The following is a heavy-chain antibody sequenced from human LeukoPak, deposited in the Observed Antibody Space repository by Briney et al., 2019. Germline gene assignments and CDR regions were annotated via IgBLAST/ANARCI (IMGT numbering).Heavy chain of an antibody. V-gene: IGHV3-33*01. J-gene: IGHJ4*02. CDR1: GFIFNNYG. CDR3: ARDVRSGYFGY. Sequence: PGGSLRLSCAASGFIFNNYGMHWVRQAPGKGLEWVAVIYSDGSKQNYADSVKGRFTISRDDSKNTVYLQMNSLRAEDTSVYYCARDVRSGYFGYWGQGTLVTVSS. CDR2: IYSDGSKQ. D-gene: IGHD3-22*01.